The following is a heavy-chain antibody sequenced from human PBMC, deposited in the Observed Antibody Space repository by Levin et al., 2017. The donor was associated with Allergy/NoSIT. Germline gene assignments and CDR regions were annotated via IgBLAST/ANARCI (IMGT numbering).Heavy chain of an antibody. V-gene: IGHV5-51*01. CDR1: GYSFTSYW. CDR2: IYPGDSDT. J-gene: IGHJ6*02. CDR3: ARHNYGDDYYYYGMDV. Sequence: GESLKISCKGSGYSFTSYWIGWVRQMPGKGLEWMGIIYPGDSDTRYSPSFQGQVTISADKSISTAYLQWSSLKASDTAMYYCARHNYGDDYYYYGMDVWGQGTTVTVSS. D-gene: IGHD4-17*01.